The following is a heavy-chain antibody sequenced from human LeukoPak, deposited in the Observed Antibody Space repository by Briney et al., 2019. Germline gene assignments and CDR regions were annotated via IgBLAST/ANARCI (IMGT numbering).Heavy chain of an antibody. CDR1: GYTFTSYY. J-gene: IGHJ2*01. D-gene: IGHD5-24*01. V-gene: IGHV1-46*01. CDR2: INPSGGSA. Sequence: AASVKVSCKASGYTFTSYYMHWVRQAPGQGLEWMGIINPSGGSASYAQKFQGRVTMTRDTSTSTVYMELSSLRSEDTAVYYCARAEMDHWYFDLWGRGTLVTVSS. CDR3: ARAEMDHWYFDL.